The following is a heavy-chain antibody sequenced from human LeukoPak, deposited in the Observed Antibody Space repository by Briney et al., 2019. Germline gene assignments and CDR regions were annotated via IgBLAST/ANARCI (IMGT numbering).Heavy chain of an antibody. V-gene: IGHV1-69*05. J-gene: IGHJ3*02. CDR1: GCTFSSYA. CDR3: ASLPHYDYVWGSYLDAFDI. D-gene: IGHD3-16*01. CDR2: IIPIFGTA. Sequence: SVKVSCKASGCTFSSYAISWVRQAPGQGLEWMGRIIPIFGTANYAQKFQGRATITTDESTSTAYMELSSLRSEDTAVYYCASLPHYDYVWGSYLDAFDIWGQGTMVTVSS.